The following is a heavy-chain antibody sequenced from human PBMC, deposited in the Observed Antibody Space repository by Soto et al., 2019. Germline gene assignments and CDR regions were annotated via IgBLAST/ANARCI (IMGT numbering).Heavy chain of an antibody. Sequence: GASVKVSCKASGYTFTSYAMHWVRQAPGQRLEWMGWINAGNGNTKYSQKFQGRVTIARDTSASTAYMELSSLRSEDTAVYYCARDLGGEGGYYSSTSCPNWYDPWGQGTLVTVSS. CDR3: ARDLGGEGGYYSSTSCPNWYDP. V-gene: IGHV1-3*01. CDR1: GYTFTSYA. CDR2: INAGNGNT. J-gene: IGHJ5*02. D-gene: IGHD2-2*01.